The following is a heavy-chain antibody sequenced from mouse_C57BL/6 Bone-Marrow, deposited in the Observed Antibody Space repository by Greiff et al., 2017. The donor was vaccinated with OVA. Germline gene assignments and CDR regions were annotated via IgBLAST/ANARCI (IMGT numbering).Heavy chain of an antibody. J-gene: IGHJ3*01. CDR1: GYTFTSYW. CDR3: ARSAYYYGSRAWFAY. Sequence: QVQLQQSGTELVKPGASVKLSCKASGYTFTSYWMHWVKQRPGQGLEWIGNINPSNGGTNYNEKFKSKATLTVDKSSSTAYMQLSSLTSEDSAVYYCARSAYYYGSRAWFAYWGQGTLVTVSA. D-gene: IGHD1-1*01. CDR2: INPSNGGT. V-gene: IGHV1-53*01.